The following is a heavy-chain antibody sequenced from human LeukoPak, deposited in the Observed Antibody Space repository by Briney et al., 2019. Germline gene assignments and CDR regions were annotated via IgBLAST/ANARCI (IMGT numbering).Heavy chain of an antibody. V-gene: IGHV4-39*01. D-gene: IGHD6-19*01. J-gene: IGHJ3*02. CDR3: ARHVGWSHAFDI. CDR2: IYYSGST. Sequence: SETLSLTCTVSGGSISSSSYYWGWIRQPPGKGLEWIGSIYYSGSTYYNPSLKSRVTISVDTSKNQFSLKLSSVTAADTAVYYCARHVGWSHAFDIWGQGTMVTVSS. CDR1: GGSISSSSYY.